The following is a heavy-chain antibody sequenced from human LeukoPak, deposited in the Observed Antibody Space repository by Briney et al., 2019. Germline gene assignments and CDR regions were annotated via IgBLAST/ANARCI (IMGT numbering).Heavy chain of an antibody. CDR1: GGSFSGYY. CDR2: INHSGST. D-gene: IGHD2-15*01. J-gene: IGHJ4*02. CDR3: ARGGGCSGGSCYFRDFDY. V-gene: IGHV4-34*01. Sequence: PSETLPLTCAVYGGSFSGYYWSWIRQPPGKGLEWIGEINHSGSTNYNPSLKSRVTISVDTSKNQFSPKLSSVTAADTAVYYCARGGGCSGGSCYFRDFDYWGQGSLVTVSS.